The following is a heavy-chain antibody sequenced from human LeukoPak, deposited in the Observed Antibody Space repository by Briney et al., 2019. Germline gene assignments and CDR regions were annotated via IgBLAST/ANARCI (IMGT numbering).Heavy chain of an antibody. CDR1: GYTFTGYY. CDR2: INPNSGGT. Sequence: GASVKVSCKASGYTFTGYYMHWVRQAPGQGLEWMGRINPNSGGTNYAQKFQGRVTMTRDTSISTAYMELSRLRSDDTAVYYCARVSSRGWSSCFDYWGQGTLVTVSS. D-gene: IGHD6-19*01. CDR3: ARVSSRGWSSCFDY. V-gene: IGHV1-2*06. J-gene: IGHJ4*02.